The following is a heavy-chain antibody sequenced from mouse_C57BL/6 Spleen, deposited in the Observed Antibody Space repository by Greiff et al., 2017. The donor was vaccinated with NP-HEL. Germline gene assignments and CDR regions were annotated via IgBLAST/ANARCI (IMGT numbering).Heavy chain of an antibody. CDR3: ARHGPSDGYYGY. CDR2: ISGGGGNT. CDR1: GFTFSSYT. V-gene: IGHV5-9*01. J-gene: IGHJ2*01. Sequence: EVQGVESGGGLVKPGGSLKLSCAASGFTFSSYTMSWVRQTPEKRLEWVATISGGGGNTYYPDSVKGRFTISRDNAKNTLYLQMSSLRSEDTALYYCARHGPSDGYYGYWGQGTTLTVSS. D-gene: IGHD2-3*01.